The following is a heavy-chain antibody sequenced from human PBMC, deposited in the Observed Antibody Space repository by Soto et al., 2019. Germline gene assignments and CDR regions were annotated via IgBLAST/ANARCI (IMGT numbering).Heavy chain of an antibody. J-gene: IGHJ4*02. V-gene: IGHV3-64*01. CDR1: GFTFSSYA. CDR2: ISSYGGST. D-gene: IGHD1-26*01. Sequence: PGGSLRLSCAASGFTFSSYAMHWVRQAPGKGLEYVSAISSYGGSTYYANSVKGRFTISRDNSKNTLYLQVGSLRAEDTAVYYCARRWGAAFDYWGQGTLVTVSS. CDR3: ARRWGAAFDY.